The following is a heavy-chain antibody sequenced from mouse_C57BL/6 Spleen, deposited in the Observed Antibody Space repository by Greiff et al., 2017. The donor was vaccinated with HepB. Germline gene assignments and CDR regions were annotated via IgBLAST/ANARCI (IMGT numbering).Heavy chain of an antibody. CDR3: ARIRSDSSGYGFDY. CDR2: INPSTGGT. CDR1: GYSFTGYY. Sequence: VQLQQSGPELVKPGASVKISCKASGYSFTGYYMNWVKQSPEKSLEWIGEINPSTGGTTYNQKFKAKATLTVDKSSSTAYMQLKSLTSEDSAVYYCARIRSDSSGYGFDYWGQGTTLTVSS. V-gene: IGHV1-42*01. D-gene: IGHD3-2*02. J-gene: IGHJ2*01.